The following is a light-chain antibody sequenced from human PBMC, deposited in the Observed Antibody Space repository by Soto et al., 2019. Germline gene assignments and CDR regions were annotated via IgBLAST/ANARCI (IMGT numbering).Light chain of an antibody. V-gene: IGKV3-11*01. J-gene: IGKJ5*01. Sequence: EIVLTQSPATLSLSPGERATLSCRASQSVSSYLAWYQQKPGQAPRLLIYDASNRANGIPARFSGSGFGSDLTLTISSLEPEDAAIYDCQQRSNWHTITFGQGTRLEIK. CDR3: QQRSNWHTIT. CDR2: DAS. CDR1: QSVSSY.